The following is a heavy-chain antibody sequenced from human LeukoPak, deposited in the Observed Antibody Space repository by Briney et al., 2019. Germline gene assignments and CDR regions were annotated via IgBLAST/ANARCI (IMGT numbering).Heavy chain of an antibody. CDR3: ARDFWH. Sequence: PSQTLSLTCTVSCGSMNSGGDYWTWIRQPAGKQLEWIGLIYTGGSTNYNPSLKSRVIISIDTSKNQFSLKLNSVTAADTAVYYCARDFWHWGQGTLVAVSS. CDR2: IYTGGST. J-gene: IGHJ4*02. CDR1: CGSMNSGGDY. D-gene: IGHD3-3*01. V-gene: IGHV4-61*02.